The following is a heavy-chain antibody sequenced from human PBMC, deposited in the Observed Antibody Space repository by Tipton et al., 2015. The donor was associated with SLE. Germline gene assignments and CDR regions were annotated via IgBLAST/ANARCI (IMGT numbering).Heavy chain of an antibody. V-gene: IGHV4-39*07. CDR2: LYYSGNT. D-gene: IGHD2-15*01. J-gene: IGHJ3*02. Sequence: TLSLTCTVSGGSIRSSRHFWGWIRQPPGRELEWIGVLYYSGNTYYNPSLKSPATLSIDTSKNQFSLKLTSVTAADTAVYYCARKTAYCSGADCYIDAFDIWGQGTMVIVSS. CDR1: GGSIRSSRHF. CDR3: ARKTAYCSGADCYIDAFDI.